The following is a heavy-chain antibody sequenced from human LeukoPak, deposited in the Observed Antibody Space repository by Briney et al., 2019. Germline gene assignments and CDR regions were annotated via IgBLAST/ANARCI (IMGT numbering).Heavy chain of an antibody. Sequence: GGSLRLSCAASGFTFSSDGMHWVRQAPGKGLEWVAVIWYDGSNKYYADSVKGRFTISRDNSKNTLYLQMNSLRAEDTAVYYCARDGYCSSTSCLGDVWGQGTTVTVSS. CDR3: ARDGYCSSTSCLGDV. J-gene: IGHJ6*02. CDR1: GFTFSSDG. D-gene: IGHD2-2*03. CDR2: IWYDGSNK. V-gene: IGHV3-33*01.